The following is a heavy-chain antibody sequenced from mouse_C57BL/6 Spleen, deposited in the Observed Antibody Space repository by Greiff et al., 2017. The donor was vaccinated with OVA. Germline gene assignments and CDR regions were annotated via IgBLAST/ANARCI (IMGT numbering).Heavy chain of an antibody. J-gene: IGHJ2*01. V-gene: IGHV3-6*01. D-gene: IGHD3-3*01. CDR2: ISYDGSN. Sequence: EVQLQESGPGLVKPSQSLSLSCSVSGYSITSGYYWNWSRQVPGNKLEWMGYISYDGSNNYNPAIKNRISITRDTSKNQFCLKLNSVTTEDTATYYCARGGGCGYWGQGTTLTVSS. CDR3: ARGGGCGY. CDR1: GYSITSGYY.